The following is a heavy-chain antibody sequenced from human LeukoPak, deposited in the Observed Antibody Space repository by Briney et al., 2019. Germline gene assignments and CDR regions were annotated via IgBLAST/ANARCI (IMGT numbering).Heavy chain of an antibody. Sequence: ASVTVSCKASGYTFTSYGISWVRQAPGQGLEWMGWISAYNGNTNYAQKLQGRVTMTTDTSTSTAYMELRSLRSDDTAVYYCARDTADILTGYYSSPHKSNWFDPWGQGTLVTVSS. CDR1: GYTFTSYG. CDR3: ARDTADILTGYYSSPHKSNWFDP. J-gene: IGHJ5*02. V-gene: IGHV1-18*04. D-gene: IGHD3-9*01. CDR2: ISAYNGNT.